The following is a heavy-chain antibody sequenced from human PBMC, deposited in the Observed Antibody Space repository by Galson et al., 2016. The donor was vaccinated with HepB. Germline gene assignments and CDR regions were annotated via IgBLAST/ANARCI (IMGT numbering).Heavy chain of an antibody. V-gene: IGHV4-39*07. J-gene: IGHJ2*01. CDR1: GGSISSSSYY. Sequence: SETLSLTCTVSGGSISSSSYYWGWIRQPPGKGLEWIGNIYYSGATYYNPSLKSRVTVSVDTSKNQFSPKLTSVTAADTAVYYCARDSAGSFDLWGRDTLVTVSS. CDR2: IYYSGAT. CDR3: ARDSAGSFDL. D-gene: IGHD3-10*01.